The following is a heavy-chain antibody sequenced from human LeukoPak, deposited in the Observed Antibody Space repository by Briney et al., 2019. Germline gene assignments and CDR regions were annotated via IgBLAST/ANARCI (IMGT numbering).Heavy chain of an antibody. Sequence: GGSLRLSCAASGFPFSSYAMSWVRQAPGKGLEWVSSIISSGSVTYYADSVKGRFTISRDNTKNSLYLQMNSLRAEDTAVYYCAREKSVAAAFDYWGQGTLVTVSS. V-gene: IGHV3-23*01. J-gene: IGHJ4*02. D-gene: IGHD6-13*01. CDR3: AREKSVAAAFDY. CDR2: IISSGSVT. CDR1: GFPFSSYA.